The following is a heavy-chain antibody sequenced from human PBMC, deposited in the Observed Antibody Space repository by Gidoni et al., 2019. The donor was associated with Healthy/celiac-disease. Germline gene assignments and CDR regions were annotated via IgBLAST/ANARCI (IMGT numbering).Heavy chain of an antibody. CDR1: GFTFSSYA. Sequence: EVQLLESGGGLVQPGGSLRLSCAASGFTFSSYAMSWVRQAPGKGLEWVSAISGSGGSTYYADSVKGRFTISRDNSKNTLYLQMNSLRAEDTAVYYCAKDRYLVPAAIGYFDYWGQGTLVTVSS. V-gene: IGHV3-23*01. J-gene: IGHJ4*02. D-gene: IGHD2-2*01. CDR2: ISGSGGST. CDR3: AKDRYLVPAAIGYFDY.